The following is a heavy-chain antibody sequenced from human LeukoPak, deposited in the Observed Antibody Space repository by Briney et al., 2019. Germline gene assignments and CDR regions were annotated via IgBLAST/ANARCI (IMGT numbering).Heavy chain of an antibody. D-gene: IGHD4-17*01. V-gene: IGHV3-30-3*01. CDR1: GFTFSSSA. CDR2: ISYDGRNI. Sequence: GGSLRLSCTASGFTFSSSAMHWVRQAPDKGLEWVAVISYDGRNIFYADSVKGRFTISRDNSKSVLYLQLNSLRGEDTAVYCCARGQNDYGDYGLDYWGQGTLVTVSS. J-gene: IGHJ4*02. CDR3: ARGQNDYGDYGLDY.